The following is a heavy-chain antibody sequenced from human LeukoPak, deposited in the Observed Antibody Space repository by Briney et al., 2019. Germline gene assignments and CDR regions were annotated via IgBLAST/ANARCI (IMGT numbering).Heavy chain of an antibody. CDR1: GYSISSGYY. Sequence: PSETLSLTCAVSGYSISSGYYWGWIRQPTGKGLEWIGSIYHSGSTYYNPSLKSRVTISVDTSKNQFSLKLSSVTAADTAVYYCARAEWESLPHDAFDIWGQGTMVTVSS. CDR2: IYHSGST. CDR3: ARAEWESLPHDAFDI. D-gene: IGHD1-26*01. V-gene: IGHV4-38-2*01. J-gene: IGHJ3*02.